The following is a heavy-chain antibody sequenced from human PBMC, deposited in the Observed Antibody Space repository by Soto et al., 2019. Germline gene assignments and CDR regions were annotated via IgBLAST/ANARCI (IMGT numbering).Heavy chain of an antibody. V-gene: IGHV4-31*03. D-gene: IGHD7-27*01. Sequence: SGTLSLTRSVSGGSLGRGGYYWSWIRQHPGKCLVWIGYIYYSGSSYYNPSLKSRVSISVDTSNNQSSLRLSSLTAADTAVYYCARDATGDGWKDYFDFWGQGALVTVSS. CDR3: ARDATGDGWKDYFDF. CDR2: IYYSGSS. CDR1: GGSLGRGGYY. J-gene: IGHJ4*02.